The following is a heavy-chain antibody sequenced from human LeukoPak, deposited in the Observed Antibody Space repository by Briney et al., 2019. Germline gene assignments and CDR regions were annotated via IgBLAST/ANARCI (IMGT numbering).Heavy chain of an antibody. Sequence: SQTLSLTCAISGDSVSTNSAAWNWIRQSPSRGLEWLGRTYYRSKWYSDYAVSVKSRITIKPDTSKNQFSLQLNSVTPEDTAVYYCARGPDSSGWFGLDYWGQGTLVTVSS. D-gene: IGHD6-19*01. V-gene: IGHV6-1*01. CDR1: GDSVSTNSAA. CDR3: ARGPDSSGWFGLDY. CDR2: TYYRSKWYS. J-gene: IGHJ4*02.